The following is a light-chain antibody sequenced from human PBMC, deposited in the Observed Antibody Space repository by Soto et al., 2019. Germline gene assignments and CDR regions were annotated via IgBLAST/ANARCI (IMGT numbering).Light chain of an antibody. J-gene: IGLJ2*01. V-gene: IGLV1-47*02. CDR2: STN. Sequence: QLVLTQPPSASGTPGQRVIIPCSGSSSNIGSNYVYWYQQFPGTAPKLLMFSTNQRPSGVPDRFSGSKSGTSASLAITGLRSEDEADYYCATWDDSLSVVVFGGGTKLTVL. CDR3: ATWDDSLSVVV. CDR1: SSNIGSNY.